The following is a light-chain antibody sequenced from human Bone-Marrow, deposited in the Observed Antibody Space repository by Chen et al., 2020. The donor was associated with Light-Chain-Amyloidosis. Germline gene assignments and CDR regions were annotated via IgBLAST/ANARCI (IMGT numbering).Light chain of an antibody. CDR1: NIGSTS. V-gene: IGLV3-21*02. CDR2: DDS. J-gene: IGLJ3*02. Sequence: SYVLTPPSSVSVATGQTATNACGGNNIGSTSVHWYQQTPGQAPLLVVYDDSDRPSGIPERLSGSNSGNTATLTISRVEAGDEADYYCQVWDRSSDRPVFGGGTKLTVL. CDR3: QVWDRSSDRPV.